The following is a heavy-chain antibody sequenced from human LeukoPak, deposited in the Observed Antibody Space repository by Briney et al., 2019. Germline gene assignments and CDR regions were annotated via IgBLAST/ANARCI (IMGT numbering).Heavy chain of an antibody. CDR2: VYYPGSP. CDR1: GGSISAIPYY. Sequence: SETLSLTCTISGGSISAIPYYWGWIRQPPGKGLEWIGSVYYPGSPYYSPSLKTRVSISVDTPKNQFSLKLSSVTDADTAVYFCARSHFYGSGVDSWGQGTLVTVSS. D-gene: IGHD3-10*01. J-gene: IGHJ5*01. CDR3: ARSHFYGSGVDS. V-gene: IGHV4-39*01.